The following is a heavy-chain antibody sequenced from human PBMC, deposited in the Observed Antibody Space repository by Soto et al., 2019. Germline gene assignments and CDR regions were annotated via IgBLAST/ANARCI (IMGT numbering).Heavy chain of an antibody. Sequence: ASVKVSCKASGYAFTSYGISWVRQAPGQGLEWMGWISAYNGNTNYAQKLQGRVTMTTDTSTSTAYMELRSLRSDDTAVYYCAREYCGGDCYMFQYYGMDVWGQGTTVTVSS. V-gene: IGHV1-18*04. CDR2: ISAYNGNT. CDR3: AREYCGGDCYMFQYYGMDV. J-gene: IGHJ6*02. CDR1: GYAFTSYG. D-gene: IGHD2-21*02.